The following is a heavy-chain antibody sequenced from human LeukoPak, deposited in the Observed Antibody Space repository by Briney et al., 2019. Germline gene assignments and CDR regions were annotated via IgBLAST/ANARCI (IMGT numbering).Heavy chain of an antibody. CDR1: GFTFSSYA. CDR2: ISGSGGST. D-gene: IGHD2-2*03. Sequence: PGGSQRLSCAASGFTFSSYAMSWVRQAPGKGLEWVSAISGSGGSTYYADSVKGRFTISRDNSKNTLYLQMNSLRAEDTAVYYCASKIGGYCSSTSCSNGWGQGTLVTVSS. CDR3: ASKIGGYCSSTSCSNG. J-gene: IGHJ4*02. V-gene: IGHV3-23*01.